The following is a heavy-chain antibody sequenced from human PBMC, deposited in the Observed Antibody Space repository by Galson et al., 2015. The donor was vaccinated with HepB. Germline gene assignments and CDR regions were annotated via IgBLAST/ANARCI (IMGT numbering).Heavy chain of an antibody. CDR2: LGTAGDP. J-gene: IGHJ5*02. CDR1: GFTFSSYD. D-gene: IGHD2-2*01. Sequence: SLRLSCAASGFTFSSYDMHWVRQATGKGLEWVSALGTAGDPYYPGSVKGRFTISRENAKNSLYLQMNSLRAGDTAVYYCARDEGIVVVPAAISWFDPWGQGTLVAVSS. V-gene: IGHV3-13*05. CDR3: ARDEGIVVVPAAISWFDP.